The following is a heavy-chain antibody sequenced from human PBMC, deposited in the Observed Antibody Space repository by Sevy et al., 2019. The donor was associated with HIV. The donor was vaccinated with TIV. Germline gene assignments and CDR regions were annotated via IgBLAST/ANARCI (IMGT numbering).Heavy chain of an antibody. J-gene: IGHJ5*02. CDR2: IDTNTGNP. V-gene: IGHV7-4-1*02. CDR3: ARGNFDDYTNTIAGWFDP. CDR1: GYTFSFYK. D-gene: IGHD4-4*01. Sequence: ASVKVSCKASGYTFSFYKMNWVRQAPGQGLEWLGWIDTNTGNPTYARDFTGPFVFSLDTSVSTAYLHINSLKAEDTAVYYCARGNFDDYTNTIAGWFDPWGQGTLVTVSS.